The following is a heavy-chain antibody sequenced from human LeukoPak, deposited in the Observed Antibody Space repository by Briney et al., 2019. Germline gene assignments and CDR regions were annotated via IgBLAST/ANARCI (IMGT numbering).Heavy chain of an antibody. CDR2: ISAYNGNT. Sequence: GASVKVSCKASGYTFTSYGIIWVRQAPGQGREWMGWISAYNGNTNYAQKVQGRVTMTTDTSTSTAYMELRSLRSDDTAVYYCARVGPDGSGSYWVDYWGQGTLVTVSS. CDR1: GYTFTSYG. V-gene: IGHV1-18*01. D-gene: IGHD3-10*01. CDR3: ARVGPDGSGSYWVDY. J-gene: IGHJ4*02.